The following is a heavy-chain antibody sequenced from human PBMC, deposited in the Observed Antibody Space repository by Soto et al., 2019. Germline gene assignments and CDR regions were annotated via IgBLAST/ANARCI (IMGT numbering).Heavy chain of an antibody. CDR2: VSRSGDNT. Sequence: EVQLLESGGGLVQPGGSLRLSCAASGFTFNSYAMNWVRQIPGEGLEWVSAVSRSGDNTYYAESVRGRFTISRDNSKNTLYLQMNSLRAEDTAVYYCAKDFGHYDILTGYPTFGSWGQGIVVTVSS. J-gene: IGHJ4*02. CDR3: AKDFGHYDILTGYPTFGS. D-gene: IGHD3-9*01. CDR1: GFTFNSYA. V-gene: IGHV3-23*01.